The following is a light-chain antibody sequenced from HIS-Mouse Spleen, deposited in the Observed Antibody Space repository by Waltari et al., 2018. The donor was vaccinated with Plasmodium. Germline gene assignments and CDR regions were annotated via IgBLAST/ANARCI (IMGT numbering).Light chain of an antibody. V-gene: IGLV7-46*01. CDR1: TGAVTSGHY. J-gene: IGLJ2*01. Sequence: QAVVTQEPSLTVSPGGTVTLTCGSSTGAVTSGHYPYWFQQKPGQAPRTRIYDTSNKHSWTPARFSGSLRGGKAALTLSGAQPEDEAEYYCLLSYSGARVVFGGGTKLTVL. CDR2: DTS. CDR3: LLSYSGARVV.